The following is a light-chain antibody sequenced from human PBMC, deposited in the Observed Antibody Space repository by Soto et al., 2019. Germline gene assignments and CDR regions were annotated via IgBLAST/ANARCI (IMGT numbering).Light chain of an antibody. Sequence: EIVMTQSPATLSVSPGERATLSCRASLSISSNLAWYQQKPGQAPRLLMFRTSSRATGFPARFSGSGSGTEFNLTISSLQSEDFGVYYCQQYNNWPRATFGGGT. J-gene: IGKJ4*01. CDR2: RTS. V-gene: IGKV3-15*01. CDR3: QQYNNWPRAT. CDR1: LSISSN.